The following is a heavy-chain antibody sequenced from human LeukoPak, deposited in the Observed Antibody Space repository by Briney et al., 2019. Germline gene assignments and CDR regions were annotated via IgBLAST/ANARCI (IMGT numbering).Heavy chain of an antibody. Sequence: RGSLRLSCAASGFTFTSNAISWVRQAPGRGLEWVSSISISSSYIYYADSVKGRFAISRDNAKNSLYLQMNSLRAEDTAVYYCARDPVTMVRGVTYYYGMHVGAQGTTVTVSS. J-gene: IGHJ6*02. V-gene: IGHV3-21*01. CDR1: GFTFTSNA. CDR3: ARDPVTMVRGVTYYYGMHV. D-gene: IGHD3-10*01. CDR2: ISISSSYI.